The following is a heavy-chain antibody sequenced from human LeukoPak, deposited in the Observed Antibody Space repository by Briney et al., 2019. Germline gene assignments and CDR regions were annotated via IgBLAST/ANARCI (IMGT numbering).Heavy chain of an antibody. CDR3: ARDHRITMVRGVSYFDY. CDR1: GYTFTSYY. CDR2: INPSGGST. D-gene: IGHD3-10*01. J-gene: IGHJ4*02. Sequence: ASVKASCKASGYTFTSYYMHWVRQAPGQGLEWMGIINPSGGSTSYAQKFQGRVTMTRDTSTSTVYMELSSLRSEDTAVYYCARDHRITMVRGVSYFDYWGQGTLVTVSS. V-gene: IGHV1-46*03.